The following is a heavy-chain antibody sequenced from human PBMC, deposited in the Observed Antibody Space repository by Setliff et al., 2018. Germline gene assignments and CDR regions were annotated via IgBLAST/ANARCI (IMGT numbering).Heavy chain of an antibody. CDR3: ASVVEDYYDSSGYFLPSYYFDY. CDR1: GGSISSYY. D-gene: IGHD3-22*01. CDR2: IYTSGST. J-gene: IGHJ4*02. Sequence: ASETLSLTCTVSGGSISSYYWTWIRQPAGKGLEWIGRIYTSGSTNYNPSLKSRVTISVDTSKNQFSLKLSSVTAADTAVYYCASVVEDYYDSSGYFLPSYYFDYWGQGTLVTVSS. V-gene: IGHV4-4*07.